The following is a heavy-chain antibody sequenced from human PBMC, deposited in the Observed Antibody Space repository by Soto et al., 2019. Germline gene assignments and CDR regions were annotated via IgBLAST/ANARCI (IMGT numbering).Heavy chain of an antibody. D-gene: IGHD3-22*01. CDR1: GFTFNRYS. Sequence: GSLRLSCAASGFTFNRYSMNWVRQAPGKGLEWVSSVTSSSSSMLYADSVKGRFTISRDDAKDSLFLQMNSLRADDTAVYYCAREADFASSGYVLDYWGQGTLVTVSS. CDR2: VTSSSSSM. J-gene: IGHJ4*02. V-gene: IGHV3-21*01. CDR3: AREADFASSGYVLDY.